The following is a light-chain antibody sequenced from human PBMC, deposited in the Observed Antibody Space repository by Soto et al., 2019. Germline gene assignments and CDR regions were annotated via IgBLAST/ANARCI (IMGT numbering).Light chain of an antibody. Sequence: EIVMTQSPTTLSVSPGERGTLSCRASQDISSNLAWYQQKPGQTPRLLIHGASTRANGIPARFSGSGSGTRFTVTIASLQSEDFAVYYCQQYDNWPRTLGQGTKVDIK. CDR3: QQYDNWPRT. J-gene: IGKJ1*01. CDR1: QDISSN. CDR2: GAS. V-gene: IGKV3-15*01.